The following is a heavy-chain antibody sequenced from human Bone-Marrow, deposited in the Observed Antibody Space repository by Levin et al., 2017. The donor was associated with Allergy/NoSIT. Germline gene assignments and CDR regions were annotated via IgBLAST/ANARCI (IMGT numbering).Heavy chain of an antibody. CDR3: ARGGWELLGSRDY. D-gene: IGHD1-26*01. J-gene: IGHJ4*02. CDR1: GFTFSSYE. CDR2: ISSSGSTI. Sequence: PGGSLRLSCAASGFTFSSYEMNWVRQAPGKGLEWVSYISSSGSTIYYADSAKGRFTISRDNAKNSLYLQMNSLRAENTAVYYCARGGWELLGSRDYWGQGTLVTVSS. V-gene: IGHV3-48*03.